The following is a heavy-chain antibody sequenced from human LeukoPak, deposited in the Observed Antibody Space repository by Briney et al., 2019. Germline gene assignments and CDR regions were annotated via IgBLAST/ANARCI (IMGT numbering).Heavy chain of an antibody. J-gene: IGHJ6*02. CDR3: ARENYYGSGSYDGMDV. Sequence: PSETLSLTCTVSGGSISSYYWSWIRQPAGKGLEWIGRIYTSGSTNYNPSLKSRVTMSVDTSKNQFSLKLSSVTAADTAVYYCARENYYGSGSYDGMDVWGQGTTVTVSS. CDR2: IYTSGST. V-gene: IGHV4-4*07. CDR1: GGSISSYY. D-gene: IGHD3-10*01.